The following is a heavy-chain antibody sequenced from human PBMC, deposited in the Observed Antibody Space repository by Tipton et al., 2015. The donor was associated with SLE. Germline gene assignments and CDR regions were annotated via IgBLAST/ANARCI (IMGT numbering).Heavy chain of an antibody. CDR1: GGSISSGGYY. D-gene: IGHD3-3*01. V-gene: IGHV4-31*03. J-gene: IGHJ3*02. CDR3: AREEENDFRSGGDAFDI. CDR2: IYYSGST. Sequence: TLSLTCTVSGGSISSGGYYWSWIRQHPGKGLEWIGYIYYSGSTYYNPSLKSRVTISVDTSKNQFSLKLSSVTAADTAVYYCAREEENDFRSGGDAFDIWGQGTMVTVSS.